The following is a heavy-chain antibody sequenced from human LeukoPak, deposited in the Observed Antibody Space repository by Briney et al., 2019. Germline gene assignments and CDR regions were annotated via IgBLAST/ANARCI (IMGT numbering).Heavy chain of an antibody. CDR1: GYTLTELS. CDR2: FDPEDGET. CDR3: ATFFTDRDGYNAAYFDY. D-gene: IGHD5-24*01. V-gene: IGHV1-24*01. J-gene: IGHJ4*02. Sequence: GASVKVSCKVSGYTLTELSMHWVGQAPGKGREGRGGFDPEDGETIYAQKFQGRVTMTEDTSTDTAYMELSSLRSEDTAVYYYATFFTDRDGYNAAYFDYWGQGTLVTVSS.